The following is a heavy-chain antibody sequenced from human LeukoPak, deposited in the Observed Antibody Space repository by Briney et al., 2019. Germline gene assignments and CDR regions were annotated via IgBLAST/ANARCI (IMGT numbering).Heavy chain of an antibody. CDR1: GGSISTYY. J-gene: IGHJ4*02. CDR2: IYYSGST. D-gene: IGHD6-13*01. Sequence: PSETLPVTCTGSGGSISTYYWSWIRQSPAKGLEWIGYIYYSGSTNYNPSLKSRVTISVDTSKNQFSLKLSSVTAADTAVYYCARDPRKHSSSWSFDYWGQGTLVTVSS. V-gene: IGHV4-59*01. CDR3: ARDPRKHSSSWSFDY.